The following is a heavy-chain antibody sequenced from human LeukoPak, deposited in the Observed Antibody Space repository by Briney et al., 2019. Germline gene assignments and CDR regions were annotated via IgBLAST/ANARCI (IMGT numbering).Heavy chain of an antibody. CDR2: INPSGGST. CDR3: ARVLAAADHYYGMDV. D-gene: IGHD6-13*01. CDR1: GYTFTSYY. Sequence: GASVKVSCKASGYTFTSYYMHWVRQAPGQGLEWMGIINPSGGSTNYAQKLQGRVTMTTDTSTSTAYMELRSLRSDDTAVYYCARVLAAADHYYGMDVWGQGTTVTVSS. J-gene: IGHJ6*02. V-gene: IGHV1-46*01.